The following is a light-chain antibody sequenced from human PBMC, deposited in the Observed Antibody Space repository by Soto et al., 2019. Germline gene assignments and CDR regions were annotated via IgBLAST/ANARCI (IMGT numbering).Light chain of an antibody. J-gene: IGKJ5*01. CDR3: QQYGTSTWT. V-gene: IGKV3-20*01. CDR2: GAS. Sequence: EIVLTQSPGTLSLSPGERATLSCRASQSINSTYLAWYQQKPGQAPRLVIYGASSRATGIPDTFSGSGSGTDFTLTISRLEHGDFAVYYCQQYGTSTWTFGQGTRLEIK. CDR1: QSINSTY.